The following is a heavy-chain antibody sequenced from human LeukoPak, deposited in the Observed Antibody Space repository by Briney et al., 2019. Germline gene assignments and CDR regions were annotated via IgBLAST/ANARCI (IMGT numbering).Heavy chain of an antibody. J-gene: IGHJ6*03. CDR1: GGSISSYY. V-gene: IGHV4-59*01. CDR3: ASVRRGFGESSKYYAYYYMGV. D-gene: IGHD3-10*01. CDR2: IYYSGST. Sequence: SETLSLTCTVSGGSISSYYWSWIRQPPGKGLDWFGYIYYSGSTNYNPSLKSRVTISVDTSKNQFSLKLSSVTAADTAVYYCASVRRGFGESSKYYAYYYMGVWGKGTTVTISS.